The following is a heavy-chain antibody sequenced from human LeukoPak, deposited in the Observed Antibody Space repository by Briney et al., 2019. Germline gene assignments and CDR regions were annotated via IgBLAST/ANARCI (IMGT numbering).Heavy chain of an antibody. CDR3: ARGPGGGYDYVWGSYRSPAHYYFDY. J-gene: IGHJ4*02. Sequence: SETLSLTCTVSGGSISSGGYYWSWIRQHPGKGLEWIGYIYYSGSTYYNPSLKSRVTISVDTSKNQFSLKLSSVTAADTAVYYCARGPGGGYDYVWGSYRSPAHYYFDYWGQGTLVTVSS. CDR2: IYYSGST. CDR1: GGSISSGGYY. D-gene: IGHD3-16*02. V-gene: IGHV4-31*03.